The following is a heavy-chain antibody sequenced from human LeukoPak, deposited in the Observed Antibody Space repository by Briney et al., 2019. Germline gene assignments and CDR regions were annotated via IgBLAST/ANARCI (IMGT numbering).Heavy chain of an antibody. CDR2: SYSCGST. D-gene: IGHD5-24*01. CDR3: ARGRRDGYNSDC. Sequence: GGSLRLSCAPSGFTVRSNYMSCVRQSPGKGLEWGSGSYSCGSTYYADSRKGRLTISREHSKNTLYLQMNSLRAEATAVYYCARGRRDGYNSDCWGQGTLVTVSS. V-gene: IGHV3-53*01. J-gene: IGHJ4*02. CDR1: GFTVRSNY.